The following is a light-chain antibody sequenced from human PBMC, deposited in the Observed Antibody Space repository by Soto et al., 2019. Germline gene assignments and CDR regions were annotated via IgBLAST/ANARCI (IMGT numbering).Light chain of an antibody. CDR1: SSDVGGYNY. CDR2: DVT. CDR3: CSYAGNSVV. J-gene: IGLJ2*01. Sequence: QSALTQPRSVSASPGQSVTISCTGTSSDVGGYNYVSWYQQHPGKAPKVMIYDVTKRPSGVPDRFSGSKPGNTASLTISGLQAEDEADYYCCSYAGNSVVFGGGTKVTVL. V-gene: IGLV2-11*01.